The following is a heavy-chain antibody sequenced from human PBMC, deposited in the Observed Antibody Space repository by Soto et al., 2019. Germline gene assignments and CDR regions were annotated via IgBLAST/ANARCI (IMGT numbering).Heavy chain of an antibody. CDR1: GGTFSSYA. V-gene: IGHV1-69*13. J-gene: IGHJ5*02. Sequence: SVKVSCKASGGTFSSYAISWVRQAPGLGLEWMGGIIPIFGTANYAQKNQGRVTITADESTSTAYMELSSLLSGDTAVYYFARGSYYYDSSGYQGWFDPWGQGTLVTVSS. D-gene: IGHD3-22*01. CDR2: IIPIFGTA. CDR3: ARGSYYYDSSGYQGWFDP.